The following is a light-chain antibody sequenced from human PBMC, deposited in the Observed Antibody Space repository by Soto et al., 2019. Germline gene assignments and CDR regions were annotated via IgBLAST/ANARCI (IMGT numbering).Light chain of an antibody. J-gene: IGKJ4*01. CDR1: QNVKTR. CDR2: DAF. CDR3: QQYDEWPLT. V-gene: IGKV3-15*01. Sequence: EIVMTQSPATLSVSPGERATLSCRASQNVKTRLAWYQQKPGQAPRLLIYDAFTRATGIPARFSGSASGTEFTLTISSLQSEDFAVYYCQQYDEWPLTFGGGTKVDIK.